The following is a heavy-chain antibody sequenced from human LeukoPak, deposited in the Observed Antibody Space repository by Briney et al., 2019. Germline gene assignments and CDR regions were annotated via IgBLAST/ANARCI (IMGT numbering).Heavy chain of an antibody. Sequence: GGSLRLSCAVSEFMFSTYSMNWVRQAPGKGLEWISYISSSSRTIYYADSVKGRFTISRDNSKNTLYLQMNSLRAEDTAIYYCAKDGDSTGYYSSYYNHMDVWGKGTSVTISS. CDR2: ISSSSRTI. V-gene: IGHV3-48*01. CDR3: AKDGDSTGYYSSYYNHMDV. J-gene: IGHJ6*03. CDR1: EFMFSTYS. D-gene: IGHD3-22*01.